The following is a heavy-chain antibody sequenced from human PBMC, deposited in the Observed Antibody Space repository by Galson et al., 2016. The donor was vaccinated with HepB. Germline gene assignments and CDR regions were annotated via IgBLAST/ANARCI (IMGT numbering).Heavy chain of an antibody. V-gene: IGHV4-61*09. Sequence: TLSLTCTVSGVSIGSVGNYWSWIRQSAGKGLEWLGHIYANGTSHYSPSLKSRLAISVDTSQNQISLRLSSVTATDTALCFCAREAWLWLVKNSFDLWGQGTMVTAAS. CDR3: AREAWLWLVKNSFDL. J-gene: IGHJ3*01. CDR1: GVSIGSVGNY. D-gene: IGHD6-19*01. CDR2: IYANGTS.